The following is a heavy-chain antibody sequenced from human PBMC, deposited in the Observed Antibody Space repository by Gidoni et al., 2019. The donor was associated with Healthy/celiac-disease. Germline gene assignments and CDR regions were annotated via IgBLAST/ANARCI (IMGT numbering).Heavy chain of an antibody. Sequence: QVQLVESGGGLVKPGGSRRLSCAASGFTFSDYYMSWIRQAPGKGLEWVSYISSSGSTIYYADSVKGLFTISRDNAKNSLYLQMNSLRAEDTAVYYCAGFMITFGGNPNDAFDIWGQGTMVTVSS. D-gene: IGHD3-16*01. CDR2: ISSSGSTI. V-gene: IGHV3-11*01. J-gene: IGHJ3*02. CDR3: AGFMITFGGNPNDAFDI. CDR1: GFTFSDYY.